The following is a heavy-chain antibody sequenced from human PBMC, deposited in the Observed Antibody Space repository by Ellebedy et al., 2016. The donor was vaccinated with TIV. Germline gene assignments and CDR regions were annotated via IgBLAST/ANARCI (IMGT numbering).Heavy chain of an antibody. J-gene: IGHJ6*02. CDR3: ARPSDAGNYGMDV. Sequence: GESLKISCKVSGYGSSTYWIAWVRQMPGKGLEWMGVIDPAGSDTRYSPSFQGQVTISADKSISTAYLQWSSLKASDTAMYYCARPSDAGNYGMDVWGQGTTVTVSS. CDR1: GYGSSTYW. D-gene: IGHD6-13*01. V-gene: IGHV5-51*01. CDR2: IDPAGSDT.